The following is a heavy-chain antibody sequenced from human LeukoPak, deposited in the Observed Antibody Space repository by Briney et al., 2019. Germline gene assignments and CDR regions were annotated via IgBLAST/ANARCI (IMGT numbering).Heavy chain of an antibody. CDR3: ARVDEYQLLYVEYFDY. D-gene: IGHD2-2*02. CDR2: ISSSSSYI. CDR1: GFTFSSYS. Sequence: GGSLRLSCAASGFTFSSYSMNWGRQAPGKGLEWVSSISSSSSYIYYADSVKGRFTISRDNAKNSLYLQMNSLRAEDTAVYYCARVDEYQLLYVEYFDYWGQGTLVTVSS. V-gene: IGHV3-21*01. J-gene: IGHJ4*02.